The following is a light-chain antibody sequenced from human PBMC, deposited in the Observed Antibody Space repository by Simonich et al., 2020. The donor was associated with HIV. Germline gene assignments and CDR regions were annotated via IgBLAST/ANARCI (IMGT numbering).Light chain of an antibody. Sequence: EIVMTQSPATLSVSPGKQATLSCRASPSVSSNLARYQQKPGQAPRLLIYVASTRVTGIPGRFSGSGSGTDFTLTISSLQAEDVAVYFCQQYYSTPPTFGQGTKVEIK. CDR2: VAS. V-gene: IGKV3D-15*01. CDR3: QQYYSTPPT. J-gene: IGKJ1*01. CDR1: PSVSSN.